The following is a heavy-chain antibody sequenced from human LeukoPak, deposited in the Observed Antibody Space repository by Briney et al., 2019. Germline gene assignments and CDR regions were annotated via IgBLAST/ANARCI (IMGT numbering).Heavy chain of an antibody. CDR1: XXX. Sequence: XXXXXWXXXPPXKGLEXXGYIYYSGSTYYNPSLKSRVTISVDTSKNQFSLKLSSVTAADTAVYYCARGHIVVVTAQLNWFDPWGQGTLVTVSS. CDR3: ARGHIVVVTAQLNWFDP. D-gene: IGHD2-21*02. J-gene: IGHJ5*02. CDR2: IYYSGST. V-gene: IGHV4-30-4*01.